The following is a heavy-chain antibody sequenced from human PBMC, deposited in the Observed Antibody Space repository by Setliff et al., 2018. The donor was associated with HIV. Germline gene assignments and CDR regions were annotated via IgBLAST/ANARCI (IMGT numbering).Heavy chain of an antibody. D-gene: IGHD6-13*01. J-gene: IGHJ5*02. Sequence: NPSETLSLTCTVSGGSISSSSYYWGWIRQPPGKGLEWIGYIYHTGGTYNNPSLKSRISISVDTSKNQFSLKLNSVTVADTAVYYCARVSIAASGPQNWFDTWGQGALVTVSS. V-gene: IGHV4-31*03. CDR3: ARVSIAASGPQNWFDT. CDR1: GGSISSSSYY. CDR2: IYHTGGT.